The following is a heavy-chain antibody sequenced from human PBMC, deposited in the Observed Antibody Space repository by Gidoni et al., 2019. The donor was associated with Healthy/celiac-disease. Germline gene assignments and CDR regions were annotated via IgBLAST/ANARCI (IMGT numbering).Heavy chain of an antibody. CDR1: GYTLPELS. CDR3: ATTVVRCSGGSCYSGRYYYYGMDV. CDR2: FDPEDGET. Sequence: QVQLVQSGAEVKKPGASVKVSCKVSGYTLPELSMHWLRQAPGKGLEWMGGFDPEDGETIDAQKFQGRVTMTEDTSTDTAYMELSSLRSEDTAVYYCATTVVRCSGGSCYSGRYYYYGMDVWGQGTTVTVSS. D-gene: IGHD2-15*01. J-gene: IGHJ6*02. V-gene: IGHV1-24*01.